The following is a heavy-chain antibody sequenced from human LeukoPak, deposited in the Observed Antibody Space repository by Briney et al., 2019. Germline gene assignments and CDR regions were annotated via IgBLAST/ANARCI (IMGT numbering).Heavy chain of an antibody. CDR2: IYHSGST. CDR3: ARGLSGAQAYYDFWSGYSGFDP. D-gene: IGHD3-3*01. CDR1: GYSISSGYY. V-gene: IGHV4-38-2*01. J-gene: IGHJ5*02. Sequence: SETLSLTCAVSGYSISSGYYWGWIRQPPGKGLEWIGSIYHSGSTYYNPSLKSRVTISVDTSKNQFSLKLSSVTAADTAVYYCARGLSGAQAYYDFWSGYSGFDPWGQGTLVTVSS.